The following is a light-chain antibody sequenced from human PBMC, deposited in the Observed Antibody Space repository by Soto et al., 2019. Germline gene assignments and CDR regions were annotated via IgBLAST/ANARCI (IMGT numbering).Light chain of an antibody. CDR1: QSVSSSY. Sequence: EIVLTQSPGTLSLSPGERATLSCRASQSVSSSYLAWYQQKPGQAPRLLICGASSRATGIPDRFSGSGSGTDFTLTISRLEPEDFAVYYCQQYGSSPTAFGGGTKVDIK. J-gene: IGKJ4*01. CDR2: GAS. V-gene: IGKV3-20*01. CDR3: QQYGSSPTA.